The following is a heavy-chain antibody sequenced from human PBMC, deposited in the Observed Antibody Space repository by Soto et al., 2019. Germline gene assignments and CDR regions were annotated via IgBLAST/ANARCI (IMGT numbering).Heavy chain of an antibody. CDR3: ARDTSAAQF. D-gene: IGHD6-6*01. Sequence: ASVKVSCKASGYTFTSYDINWVRQATGQGLEWVGWVHPNSGNTGYAQKFQGRVTMTRDTSIHTAYMELSSLRSEDTAVYYCARDTSAAQFWGQGTLVTVSS. V-gene: IGHV1-8*02. J-gene: IGHJ4*02. CDR2: VHPNSGNT. CDR1: GYTFTSYD.